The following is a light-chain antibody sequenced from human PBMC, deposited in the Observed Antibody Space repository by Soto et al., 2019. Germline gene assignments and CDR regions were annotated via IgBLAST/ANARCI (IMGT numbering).Light chain of an antibody. CDR3: KSYASAMNAYV. V-gene: IGLV1-40*01. J-gene: IGLJ1*01. CDR1: SSNVGQLDA. Sequence: QSVLTQPPSVSGAPGQRVTISCTGTSSNVGQLDAVHWYQHLSGTIPKLLIYDDDVRPSGVPDRFSASKSGNSASLVIAGLQDEDEGDYYCKSYASAMNAYVFGTGTKLTVL. CDR2: DDD.